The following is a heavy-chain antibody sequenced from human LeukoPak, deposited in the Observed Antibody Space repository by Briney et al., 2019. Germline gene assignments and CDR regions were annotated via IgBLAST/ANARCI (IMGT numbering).Heavy chain of an antibody. Sequence: GGSLRLSCAGSGFTFSSYDMHWVRQVTGKGLEWVSAIGTVADTYYPDSVKGRFTISRESAKNSLYLQMNSLRVGDTAVYYCARAGSGNRWANYGMDAWGQGTTVIVSS. CDR3: ARAGSGNRWANYGMDA. V-gene: IGHV3-13*01. D-gene: IGHD1-1*01. J-gene: IGHJ6*02. CDR2: IGTVADT. CDR1: GFTFSSYD.